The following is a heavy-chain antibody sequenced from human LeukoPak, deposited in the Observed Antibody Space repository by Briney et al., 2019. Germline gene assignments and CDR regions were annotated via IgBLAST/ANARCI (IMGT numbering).Heavy chain of an antibody. CDR2: IYTSGST. CDR1: GGSISSYY. V-gene: IGHV4-4*07. D-gene: IGHD3-10*01. J-gene: IGHJ4*02. Sequence: SGTLSLTCTVSGGSISSYYWSWIRQPAGKGLEWIGRIYTSGSTNYNPSLKSRVTMSVDTSKNQFSLKLSSVTAADTAVYYCARDFYYYGSGSYFDYWGQGTLVTVSS. CDR3: ARDFYYYGSGSYFDY.